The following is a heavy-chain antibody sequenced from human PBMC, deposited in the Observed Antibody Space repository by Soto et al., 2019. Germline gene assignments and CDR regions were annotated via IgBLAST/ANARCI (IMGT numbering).Heavy chain of an antibody. J-gene: IGHJ6*03. D-gene: IGHD4-17*01. CDR3: ARVSHAPTLYYYYYYMDV. CDR1: GFTFSNAW. V-gene: IGHV3-7*01. CDR2: IKQDGSEK. Sequence: GGSLRLSCAASGFTFSNAWINWVRQAPGKGLEWVANIKQDGSEKYYVDSVKGRLTISRDNAKNSLYLQMNSLRAEDTAVYYCARVSHAPTLYYYYYYMDVWGKGTTVTVSS.